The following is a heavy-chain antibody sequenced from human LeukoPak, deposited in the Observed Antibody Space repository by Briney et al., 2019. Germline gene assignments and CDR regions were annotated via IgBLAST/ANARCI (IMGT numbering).Heavy chain of an antibody. Sequence: GGSLRLSCAASGSTFSSYAMSWVRQAPGKGLEWVSGISGSGGSTYYAASVKGRFTLSRDNSKNPLYLQMNSLRAEDTAVYYCAKDYSSSAWYVFDYWGQGTLVTVSS. J-gene: IGHJ4*02. CDR3: AKDYSSSAWYVFDY. V-gene: IGHV3-23*01. CDR2: ISGSGGST. CDR1: GSTFSSYA. D-gene: IGHD6-19*01.